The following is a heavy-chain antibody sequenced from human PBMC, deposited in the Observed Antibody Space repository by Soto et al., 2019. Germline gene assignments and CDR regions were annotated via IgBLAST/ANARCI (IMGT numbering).Heavy chain of an antibody. CDR1: GFTFSSCV. D-gene: IGHD6-13*01. Sequence: EVHLLESGGGLVHPGESLRHSCGASGFTFSSCVMTWVRQAPGKGLEWVSCITGSGTGAYYADSVKGRFTISRDNSKNMVYLQMNNLRAEDTGVYYCAKGLINGRWYAEDWGQGTLVTVSS. CDR3: AKGLINGRWYAED. V-gene: IGHV3-23*01. J-gene: IGHJ4*02. CDR2: ITGSGTGA.